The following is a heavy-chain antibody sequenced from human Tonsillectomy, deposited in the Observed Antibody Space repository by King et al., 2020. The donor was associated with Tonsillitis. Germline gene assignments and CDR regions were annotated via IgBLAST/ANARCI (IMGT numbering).Heavy chain of an antibody. J-gene: IGHJ2*01. CDR1: GFSLSNGRMG. Sequence: VTLKESGPVLVKPTETLTLTCTVSGFSLSNGRMGVSWIRQPPGKALEWLAHIFSNDEKSCSTSLKSRLTISKDTSKSQVVLTRTNMDPVDTATYYCARIRDSSGWYWYFDLWGRGTLVTVSS. D-gene: IGHD6-19*01. V-gene: IGHV2-26*01. CDR2: IFSNDEK. CDR3: ARIRDSSGWYWYFDL.